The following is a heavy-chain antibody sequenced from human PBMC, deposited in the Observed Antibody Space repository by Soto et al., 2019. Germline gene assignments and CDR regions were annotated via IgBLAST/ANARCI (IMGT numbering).Heavy chain of an antibody. V-gene: IGHV1-24*01. CDR1: GYTLTELS. J-gene: IGHJ4*02. CDR3: ATPIGSSTSCYFRLGALGY. D-gene: IGHD2-2*01. CDR2: FDPEDGET. Sequence: QVQLVQSGAEVKKPGASVKVSCKVSGYTLTELSMHWVRQAPGKGLEWMGGFDPEDGETIYAQKFQGRVTMTEDTSTDTAYMELSSLRSEDTAVYYCATPIGSSTSCYFRLGALGYWGQGTLVTVSS.